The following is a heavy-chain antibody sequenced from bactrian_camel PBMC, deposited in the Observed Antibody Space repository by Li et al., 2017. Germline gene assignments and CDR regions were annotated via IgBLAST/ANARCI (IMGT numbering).Heavy chain of an antibody. D-gene: IGHD4*01. CDR3: ATSYYSDYDLAPGIGY. V-gene: IGHV3S55*01. Sequence: HVQLVESGGGSAQAGGSLKLSCTASEFTFEKSDMGWYRQAPGRKCEQVATISSDGTTYYAEAVEGRFTISQGNAKNTVYLQMNSLKSEDTALYYSATSYYSDYDLAPGIGYWGQGTQVTVS. J-gene: IGHJ6*01. CDR1: EFTFEKSD. CDR2: ISSDGTT.